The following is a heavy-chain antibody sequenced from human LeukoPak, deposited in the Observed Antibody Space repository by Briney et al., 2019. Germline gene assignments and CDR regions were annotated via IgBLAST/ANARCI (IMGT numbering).Heavy chain of an antibody. V-gene: IGHV3-23*01. CDR2: ISGGGGST. CDR1: GFTFDDYA. Sequence: PGGSLRLSCAASGFTFDDYAMNWVRQAPGKGLEWVSTISGGGGSTYYADSVKDRFTISRDNPKNTLYLQVNSLRAEDTAVYYCAKGGKWDVTPFDYWGQGTLVTVSS. D-gene: IGHD1-26*01. CDR3: AKGGKWDVTPFDY. J-gene: IGHJ4*02.